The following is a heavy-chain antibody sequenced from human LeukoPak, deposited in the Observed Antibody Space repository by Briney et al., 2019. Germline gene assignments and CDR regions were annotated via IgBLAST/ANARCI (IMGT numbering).Heavy chain of an antibody. CDR2: MNPNSGNT. Sequence: ASVKVSCKASGYTFTSYDINWVRQATGQGLEWMGWMNPNSGNTGYAQKFQGRVTMTRNTSISTAYMELSSLRSEDTAVYYCARGYSGSAGGYYYYYYYMDAWGKGTTVTVSS. J-gene: IGHJ6*03. V-gene: IGHV1-8*01. D-gene: IGHD1-26*01. CDR1: GYTFTSYD. CDR3: ARGYSGSAGGYYYYYYYMDA.